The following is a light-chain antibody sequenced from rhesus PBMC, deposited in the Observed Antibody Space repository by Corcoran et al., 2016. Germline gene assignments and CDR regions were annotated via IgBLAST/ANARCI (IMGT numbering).Light chain of an antibody. Sequence: DIVMSQSPDSLAVSLGERVTINCKSSQSLLFRSNNKNYLSWYQPKTGKAPKLLIYWASAREPGVPNLFSGSGSGTDFTLTISGLQAEDVAVYYCHQYYNTPLTFGGGTKVELK. CDR1: QSLLFRSNNKNY. CDR2: WAS. J-gene: IGKJ4*01. V-gene: IGKV4-1*01. CDR3: HQYYNTPLT.